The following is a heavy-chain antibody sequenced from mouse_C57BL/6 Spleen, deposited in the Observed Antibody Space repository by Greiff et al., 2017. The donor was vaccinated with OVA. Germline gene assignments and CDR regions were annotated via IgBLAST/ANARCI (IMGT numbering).Heavy chain of an antibody. D-gene: IGHD2-2*01. V-gene: IGHV1-61*01. CDR2: IYPSDSET. CDR3: ATTMVTRFAY. CDR1: GYTFTSYW. Sequence: QVQLQQPGAELVRPGSSVKLSCKASGYTFTSYWMDWVKQRPGQGLEWIGNIYPSDSETHYNQKFKDKATLTVDKSSSTAYMQLSSLTSEDSAVYDCATTMVTRFAYWGQGTLVTVSA. J-gene: IGHJ3*01.